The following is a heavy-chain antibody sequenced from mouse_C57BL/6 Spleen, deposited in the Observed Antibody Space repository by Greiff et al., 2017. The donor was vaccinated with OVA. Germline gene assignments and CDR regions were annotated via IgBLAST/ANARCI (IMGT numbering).Heavy chain of an antibody. D-gene: IGHD2-1*01. CDR2: INPGSGGT. Sequence: VHLVESGAELVRPGTSVQVSCKASGYAFTNYLIEWVKQRPGQGLEWIGVINPGSGGTNYNEKFKGKATLTADKSSSTAYMQLSSLTSEDSAVYFCASSGYGNYGYWGQGTTLTVSS. J-gene: IGHJ2*01. CDR1: GYAFTNYL. V-gene: IGHV1-54*01. CDR3: ASSGYGNYGY.